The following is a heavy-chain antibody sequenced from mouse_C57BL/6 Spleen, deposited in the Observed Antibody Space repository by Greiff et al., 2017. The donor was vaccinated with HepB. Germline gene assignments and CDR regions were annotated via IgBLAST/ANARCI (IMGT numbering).Heavy chain of an antibody. CDR1: GYAFSSSW. Sequence: QVQLQQSGPELVKPGASVKISCKASGYAFSSSWMNWVKQRPGKGLEWIGRIYPGDGDTNYNGKFKGKATLTADKSSSTAYMQLSSLTSEDSAVYFCARSGYYDYDDYALDYWGQGISVTVSS. V-gene: IGHV1-82*01. D-gene: IGHD2-4*01. J-gene: IGHJ4*01. CDR2: IYPGDGDT. CDR3: ARSGYYDYDDYALDY.